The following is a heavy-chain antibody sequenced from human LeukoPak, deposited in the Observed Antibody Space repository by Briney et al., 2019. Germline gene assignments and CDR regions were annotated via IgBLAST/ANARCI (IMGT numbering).Heavy chain of an antibody. CDR3: ARELLGGEDYYGMDV. CDR2: ISYDGSNK. D-gene: IGHD3-16*01. CDR1: GFTFSSYA. V-gene: IGHV3-30-3*01. J-gene: IGHJ6*02. Sequence: GGSLRLSCAASGFTFSSYAMHWVRQAPGKGLEWVAVISYDGSNKYYADSVKGRFTISRDNSKNTLYLQMNSLRAEDTAVYYCARELLGGEDYYGMDVWGQGTTVTVSS.